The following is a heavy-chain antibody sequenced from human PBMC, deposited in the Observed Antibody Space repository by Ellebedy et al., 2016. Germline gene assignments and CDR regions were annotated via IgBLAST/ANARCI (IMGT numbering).Heavy chain of an antibody. Sequence: SETLSLXXTVSGGSISSSSYYWGWIRQPPGKGLEWIGSIYYRGSTYYNPSLKSRVTISVDTSKNQFSLKLSSVTAADTAVYYCARSYYDFWSGYSPRWFDPWGQGTLVTVSS. CDR1: GGSISSSSYY. V-gene: IGHV4-39*01. CDR2: IYYRGST. J-gene: IGHJ5*02. CDR3: ARSYYDFWSGYSPRWFDP. D-gene: IGHD3-3*01.